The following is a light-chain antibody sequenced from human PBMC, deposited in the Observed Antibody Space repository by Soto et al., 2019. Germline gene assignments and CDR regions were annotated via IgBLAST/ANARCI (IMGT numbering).Light chain of an antibody. V-gene: IGKV1-5*03. Sequence: DIQMTQFPSTLSAFVGDRVTITCRASQSISSWLAWYQQRPGKAPNLLIYEASRLESGVPSRFSGSGSSTEFTLTISILQPDDFATYYFQQYNTYPWTFGQGTKVDIK. CDR3: QQYNTYPWT. CDR2: EAS. CDR1: QSISSW. J-gene: IGKJ1*01.